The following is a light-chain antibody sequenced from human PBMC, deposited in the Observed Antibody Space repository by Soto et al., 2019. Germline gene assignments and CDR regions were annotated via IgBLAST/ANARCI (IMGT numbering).Light chain of an antibody. Sequence: DIQMTQSPSTLSASVGDRVTITCRASQGISSWLAWYQQKPGRAPKRLIYKTSTLESGVPSRFSGSASGTEFTLTISSLQPDDLATYYCQQYFSVPYTFGQGTKLEIK. CDR1: QGISSW. V-gene: IGKV1-5*03. CDR3: QQYFSVPYT. CDR2: KTS. J-gene: IGKJ2*01.